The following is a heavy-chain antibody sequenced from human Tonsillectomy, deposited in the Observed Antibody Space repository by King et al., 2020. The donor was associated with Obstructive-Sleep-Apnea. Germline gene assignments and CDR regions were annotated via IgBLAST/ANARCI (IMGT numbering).Heavy chain of an antibody. V-gene: IGHV3-21*01. Sequence: VQLVESGGGLVKPGGSLRLSCAASGFTFSSYGMNWVRQAPGKGLEWVSSISSSSSYKYYADSVKGRFTISRDNAKNSLYLQMNSLRAEDTAVYYCARGGYFDSGNYDELDYWGQGTLVTVSS. CDR1: GFTFSSYG. D-gene: IGHD3-10*01. J-gene: IGHJ4*02. CDR3: ARGGYFDSGNYDELDY. CDR2: ISSSSSYK.